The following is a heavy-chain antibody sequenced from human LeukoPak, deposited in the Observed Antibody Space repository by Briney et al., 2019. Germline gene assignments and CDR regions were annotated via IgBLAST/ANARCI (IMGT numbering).Heavy chain of an antibody. Sequence: PSETPSLTCSVSGGSISSYYWSWIRQPPGKGLEWIGYMYYSGSANYNPSLKSRVTMSVDTSKNHFSLNLTSVTAADTAAYYCARGGTQLTFPVWGQGTLVTVSS. D-gene: IGHD4/OR15-4a*01. CDR1: GGSISSYY. CDR3: ARGGTQLTFPV. CDR2: MYYSGSA. V-gene: IGHV4-59*01. J-gene: IGHJ4*02.